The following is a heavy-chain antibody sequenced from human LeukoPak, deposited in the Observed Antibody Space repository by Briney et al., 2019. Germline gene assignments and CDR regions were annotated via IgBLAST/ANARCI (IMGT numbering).Heavy chain of an antibody. CDR2: ISGSGGST. CDR1: GFTFSSYA. D-gene: IGHD6-13*01. CDR3: VLSPIAAAGGSPTLAPFDY. Sequence: GGSLRLSCAASGFTFSSYAMSWVRQAPGKGLEWVSAISGSGGSTYYADSVKGRFTISRDNSKNTLYLQMNSLRAEDTAVYYCVLSPIAAAGGSPTLAPFDYWGQGTLVTVSS. V-gene: IGHV3-23*01. J-gene: IGHJ4*02.